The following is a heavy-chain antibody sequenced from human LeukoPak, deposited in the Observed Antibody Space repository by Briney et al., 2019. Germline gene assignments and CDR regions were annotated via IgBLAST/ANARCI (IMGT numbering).Heavy chain of an antibody. CDR1: GAXISNYY. V-gene: IGHV4-4*07. CDR2: IYNGGST. CDR3: ARFGGSGDTRGYFDN. D-gene: IGHD2-15*01. J-gene: IGHJ4*02. Sequence: SETLSLTCIVSGAXISNYYWSWIRQPAGKGPEWIGRIYNGGSTNYNSSLRSRITMSLDTSKNQFSLKLTSVTAADTAVYYCARFGGSGDTRGYFDNWGQGTLVTVSS.